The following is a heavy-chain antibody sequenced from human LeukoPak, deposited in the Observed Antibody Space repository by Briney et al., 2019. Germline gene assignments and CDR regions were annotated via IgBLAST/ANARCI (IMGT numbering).Heavy chain of an antibody. V-gene: IGHV4-59*08. Sequence: PPETLSLTCTVSGGSISSYYWSWIRRPPGKGLEWIGYIYYSGSTNYNPSLKSRVTISVDTSKNQFSLKLSSVTAADTAVYYCARHMVRGVPSSMDVWGQGTTVTVSS. CDR3: ARHMVRGVPSSMDV. CDR1: GGSISSYY. D-gene: IGHD3-10*01. CDR2: IYYSGST. J-gene: IGHJ6*02.